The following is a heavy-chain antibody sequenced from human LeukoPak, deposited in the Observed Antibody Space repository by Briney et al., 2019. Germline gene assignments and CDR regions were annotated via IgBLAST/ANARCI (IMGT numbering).Heavy chain of an antibody. Sequence: PSETLSLTCTISGGSISSYYWSWIRQPAGKGLEWIGRIYTSGSTNYNPSLKSRVTMSVDTSKNQFSLKLSSVTAADTAVYYCARVSYSGYDQWEFYYYYYGMDVWGQGTTVTVSS. CDR2: IYTSGST. CDR1: GGSISSYY. D-gene: IGHD5-12*01. CDR3: ARVSYSGYDQWEFYYYYYGMDV. V-gene: IGHV4-4*07. J-gene: IGHJ6*02.